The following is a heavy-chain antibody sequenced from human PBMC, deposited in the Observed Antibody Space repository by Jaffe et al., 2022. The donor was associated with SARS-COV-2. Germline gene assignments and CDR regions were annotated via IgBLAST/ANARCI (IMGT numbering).Heavy chain of an antibody. CDR2: IKSKTDGGTT. CDR1: GFTFSNAW. J-gene: IGHJ4*02. CDR3: TTTPGYQLGPFDY. D-gene: IGHD2-2*01. Sequence: EVQLVESGGGLVKPGGSLRLSCAASGFTFSNAWMSWVRQAPGKGLEWVGRIKSKTDGGTTDYAAPVKGRFTISRDDSKNTLYLQMNSLKTEDTAVYYCTTTPGYQLGPFDYWGQGTLVTVSS. V-gene: IGHV3-15*01.